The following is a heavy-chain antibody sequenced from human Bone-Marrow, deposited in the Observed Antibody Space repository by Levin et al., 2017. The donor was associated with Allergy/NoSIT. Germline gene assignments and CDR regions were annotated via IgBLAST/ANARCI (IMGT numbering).Heavy chain of an antibody. Sequence: VSGPTLVKPTQTLTLTCAFSGFTLTLTSSSTSVSWIRQSPGKALEWLALIDWDDDKYYNPSLRTRLTISKDTSKNQVVLTMTDMDPVDTATYYCARTRRRVMDVWGQGTTVTVSS. CDR2: IDWDDDK. V-gene: IGHV2-70*01. J-gene: IGHJ6*02. CDR1: GFTLTLTSSSTS. CDR3: ARTRRRVMDV.